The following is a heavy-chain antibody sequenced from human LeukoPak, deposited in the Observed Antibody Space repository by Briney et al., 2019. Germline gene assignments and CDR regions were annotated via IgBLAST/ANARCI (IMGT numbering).Heavy chain of an antibody. J-gene: IGHJ6*02. V-gene: IGHV4-59*08. D-gene: IGHD2-15*01. CDR3: ARHCCSGGSCYPYYGMDV. CDR2: IYYSGST. Sequence: PSETLSLTCTVSGGSISSYYWGWIRQPPGKGLEWIGYIYYSGSTNYNPSLKSRVTISVDTSKNQFSLKLSSVTAADTAVYYCARHCCSGGSCYPYYGMDVWGQGTTVTVSS. CDR1: GGSISSYY.